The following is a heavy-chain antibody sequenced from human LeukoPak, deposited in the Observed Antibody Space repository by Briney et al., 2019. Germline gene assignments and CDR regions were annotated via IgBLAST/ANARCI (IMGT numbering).Heavy chain of an antibody. J-gene: IGHJ4*02. CDR1: GFTFGDYA. V-gene: IGHV4-34*01. CDR3: ARGLGSAIVNHFDY. CDR2: INHSGST. Sequence: SGGSLRLSCTASGFTFGDYAMSWFRQPPGKGLEWIGEINHSGSTNYNPSLKSRVTISVDTSKNQFSLKLSSVTAADTAVYYCARGLGSAIVNHFDYWGQGTLVTVSS. D-gene: IGHD6-19*01.